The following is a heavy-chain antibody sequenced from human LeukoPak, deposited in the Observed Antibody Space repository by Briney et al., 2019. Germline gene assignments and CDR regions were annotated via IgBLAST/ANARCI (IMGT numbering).Heavy chain of an antibody. V-gene: IGHV4-30-4*01. CDR1: GGSISSGDYY. CDR2: IYYSGST. D-gene: IGHD3-10*01. J-gene: IGHJ5*02. CDR3: ARGGGSRGPLFDP. Sequence: PSETLSLTCTVSGGSISSGDYYWSWIRQPPGKGLEWIGHIYYSGSTYYNPSLKSRVTISVDTSKNQFSLKLSSVTAADTAVYYCARGGGSRGPLFDPWGQGTLVTVSS.